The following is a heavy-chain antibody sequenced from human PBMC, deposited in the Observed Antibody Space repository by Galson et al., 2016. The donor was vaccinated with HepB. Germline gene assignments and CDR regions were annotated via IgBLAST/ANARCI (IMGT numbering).Heavy chain of an antibody. J-gene: IGHJ5*02. CDR1: GYTFTSHG. CDR2: ISAYNGNT. V-gene: IGHV1-18*01. Sequence: SVKVSCKASGYTFTSHGITWVRQAPGQGLEWVGWISAYNGNTNYAQKLQGRVTMTTDTSTSTAYMELRSLRSEDTAVYFCARDFYQLPLQSNWFVPWGQGTLVTVSS. D-gene: IGHD2-2*01. CDR3: ARDFYQLPLQSNWFVP.